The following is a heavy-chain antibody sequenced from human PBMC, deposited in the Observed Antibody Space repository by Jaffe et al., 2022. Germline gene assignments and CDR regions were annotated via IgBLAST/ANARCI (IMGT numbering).Heavy chain of an antibody. CDR3: AREPPPVWPGYAFDI. D-gene: IGHD2-8*01. J-gene: IGHJ3*02. Sequence: EVQLVESGGGLVKPGGSLRLSCAASGFTFSSYSMNWVRQAPGKGLEWVSSISSSSSYIYYADSVKGRFTISRDNAKNSLYLQMNSLRAEDTAVYYCAREPPPVWPGYAFDIWGQGTMVTVSS. CDR2: ISSSSSYI. CDR1: GFTFSSYS. V-gene: IGHV3-21*01.